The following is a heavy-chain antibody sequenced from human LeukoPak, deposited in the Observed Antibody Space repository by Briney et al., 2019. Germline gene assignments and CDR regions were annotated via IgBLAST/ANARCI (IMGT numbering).Heavy chain of an antibody. J-gene: IGHJ3*02. V-gene: IGHV4-61*02. CDR1: GGSISSGSYY. Sequence: SQTLSLTCTVSGGSISSGSYYWSWIRQPAGKGLEWIGRMYTSGSANYNPSLKSRVTISVDTSKNQFSLKLSSVTAADTAVYYCARQNYYDSSGYPHDAFDIWGQGTMVTVSS. CDR3: ARQNYYDSSGYPHDAFDI. D-gene: IGHD3-22*01. CDR2: MYTSGSA.